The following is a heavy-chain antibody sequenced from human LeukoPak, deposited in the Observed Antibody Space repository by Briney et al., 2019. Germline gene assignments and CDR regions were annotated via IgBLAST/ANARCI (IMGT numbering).Heavy chain of an antibody. V-gene: IGHV3-30-3*01. J-gene: IGHJ6*02. CDR2: ISYDGSNK. CDR1: GFTFSSYA. CDR3: AREMYSNGMDV. D-gene: IGHD2-21*01. Sequence: GRSLRLSCAASGFTFSSYAMHWVRQAPGKGLEWVAVISYDGSNKYYADSVKGRFTISRDNSKNTLYLQMNSLRAEDTAVYYCAREMYSNGMDVWGQGTTVTVSS.